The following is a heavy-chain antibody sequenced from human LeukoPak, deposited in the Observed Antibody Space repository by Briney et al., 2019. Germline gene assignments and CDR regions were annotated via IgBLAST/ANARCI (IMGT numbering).Heavy chain of an antibody. CDR3: ANYESGTMIDV. Sequence: SETLSLTCTVSGGSMTSRSYYWGWIRQPPGKGLEWIGSIENIGTTDYNPFLKSRVTISVDTSRNQFSLRLSSVTAADTAVYYCANYESGTMIDVWGQGTTVTVSS. CDR1: GGSMTSRSYY. V-gene: IGHV4-39*01. D-gene: IGHD3-22*01. J-gene: IGHJ6*02. CDR2: IENIGTT.